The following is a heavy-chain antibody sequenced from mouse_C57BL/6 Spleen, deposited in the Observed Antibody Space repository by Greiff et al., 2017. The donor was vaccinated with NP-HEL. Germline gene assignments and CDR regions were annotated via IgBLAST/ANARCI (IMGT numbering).Heavy chain of an antibody. J-gene: IGHJ4*01. V-gene: IGHV3-8*01. Sequence: DVKLQESGPGLAKPSQTLSLTCSVTGYSITSDYWNWIRKFPGNKLEYMGYISYSGSTYYNPSPKSRISITRDRYKNKYYLQLNSETSEDTATCYCARRRGYSYAMDYWGQGTSVTVSS. CDR3: ARRRGYSYAMDY. CDR1: GYSITSDY. D-gene: IGHD2-3*01. CDR2: ISYSGST.